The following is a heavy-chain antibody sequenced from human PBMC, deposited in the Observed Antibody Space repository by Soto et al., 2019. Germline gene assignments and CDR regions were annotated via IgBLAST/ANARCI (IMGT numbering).Heavy chain of an antibody. CDR2: IYYSGST. CDR1: GGSISSSSYY. Sequence: SETLSLTCTVSGGSISSSSYYWGWIRQPPGKGLEWIGFIYYSGSTYYNPSLKSRVTISVDTSKNQFSLKLSSVTAADTAVYYCARHVNSAEQWLVESAAFDYWGQGTLVTVSS. V-gene: IGHV4-39*01. J-gene: IGHJ4*02. D-gene: IGHD6-19*01. CDR3: ARHVNSAEQWLVESAAFDY.